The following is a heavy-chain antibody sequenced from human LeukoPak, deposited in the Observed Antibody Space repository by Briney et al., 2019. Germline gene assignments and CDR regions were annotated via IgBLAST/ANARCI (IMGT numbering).Heavy chain of an antibody. CDR1: GLTFSDYY. CDR3: ATTYYYGSGSYSGAFDI. Sequence: PGGSLRLSCAASGLTFSDYYMSWIRQAPGKGLEWVSYISSSGSIIYYADSVKGRFTISRDNAKNSLYLQMNSLRAEDTAVYYCATTYYYGSGSYSGAFDIWAQGTMVTVSS. CDR2: ISSSGSII. D-gene: IGHD3-10*01. V-gene: IGHV3-11*01. J-gene: IGHJ3*02.